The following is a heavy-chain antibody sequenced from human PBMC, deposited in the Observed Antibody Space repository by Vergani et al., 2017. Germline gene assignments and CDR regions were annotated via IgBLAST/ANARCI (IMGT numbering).Heavy chain of an antibody. CDR3: ARGVXYYDSSGYYCHFDY. D-gene: IGHD3-22*01. V-gene: IGHV4-34*01. J-gene: IGHJ4*02. CDR1: GGSFSGYY. Sequence: QVQLQQWGAGLLKPSETLSLTCAVYGGSFSGYYWSWIRQPPGKGLEWIGEINHSGSTNYNPSLKSRVTISVDTSKNQFSLKLSSVTAADTAVYYCARGVXYYDSSGYYCHFDYWGQGTLVTVSS. CDR2: INHSGST.